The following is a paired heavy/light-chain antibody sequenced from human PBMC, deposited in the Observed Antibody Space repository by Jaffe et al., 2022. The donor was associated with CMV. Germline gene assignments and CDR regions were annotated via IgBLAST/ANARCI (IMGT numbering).Light chain of an antibody. CDR3: LQYYSSPWT. V-gene: IGKV4-1*01. CDR2: WAS. Sequence: DIVMTQSPDSLALSLGERATINCKSSQSILYHSNNQNYVAWYQLKPGQPPKLLVYWASTRESGVPDRFSGSGSGTDFTLTISSLQAEDVAVYYCLQYYSSPWTFGQGTKVEIK. CDR1: QSILYHSNNQNY. J-gene: IGKJ1*01.
Heavy chain of an antibody. V-gene: IGHV3-9*01. Sequence: EVQLVESGGGLVQPGRSLRLSCAASGFSFDVYPMHWVRLASGKGLEWVSGISRDSGSIGYANSVKGRFTISRDNAKKSLYLQMDNLRVEDTALYFCAKDTQLNSGYDGWYFDVWGRGTLVTVSS. J-gene: IGHJ2*01. CDR1: GFSFDVYP. CDR3: AKDTQLNSGYDGWYFDV. D-gene: IGHD5-12*01. CDR2: ISRDSGSI.